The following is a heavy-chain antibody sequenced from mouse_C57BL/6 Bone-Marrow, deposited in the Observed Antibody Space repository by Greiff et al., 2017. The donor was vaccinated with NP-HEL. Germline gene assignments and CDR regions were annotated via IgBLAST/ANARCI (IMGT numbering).Heavy chain of an antibody. J-gene: IGHJ4*01. CDR2: IYPRDGST. Sequence: VQLQQSDAELVKPGASVKISCKVSGYTFTDHTIHWMKQRPEQGLEWIGYIYPRDGSTKYNEKFKGKATLTADKSSSTAYMQLNSLTSEDSAVYFCARDPYYYGSSYDYAMDYWGQGTSVTVSS. D-gene: IGHD1-1*01. V-gene: IGHV1-78*01. CDR1: GYTFTDHT. CDR3: ARDPYYYGSSYDYAMDY.